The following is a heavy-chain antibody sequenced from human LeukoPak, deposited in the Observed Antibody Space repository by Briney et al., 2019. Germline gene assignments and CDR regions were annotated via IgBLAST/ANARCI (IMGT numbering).Heavy chain of an antibody. CDR1: GYTFSSYA. D-gene: IGHD6-13*01. CDR2: ISAYNGNT. V-gene: IGHV1-18*01. J-gene: IGHJ4*02. Sequence: ASVKVSCKASGYTFSSYAMHWVRQAPGQRLEWMGWISAYNGNTNYAQKLQGRVTMTTDTSTSTAYMELRSLRSDDTAVYYCARDHAAAGPGDYWGQGTLVTVSS. CDR3: ARDHAAAGPGDY.